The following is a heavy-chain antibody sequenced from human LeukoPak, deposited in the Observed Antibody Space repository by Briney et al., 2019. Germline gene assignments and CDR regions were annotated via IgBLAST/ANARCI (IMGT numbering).Heavy chain of an antibody. CDR1: GYTFTNYG. Sequence: GASVKVSCKASGYTFTNYGISWVRQAPGQGLEWMGWISAYNGNTNYAQKFQGRVTMTTDTSTSTAYMGLGSLRSDDTAVYYCAKYYDSSGYYYFDYWGQGTLVTVSS. D-gene: IGHD3-22*01. J-gene: IGHJ4*02. CDR3: AKYYDSSGYYYFDY. CDR2: ISAYNGNT. V-gene: IGHV1-18*01.